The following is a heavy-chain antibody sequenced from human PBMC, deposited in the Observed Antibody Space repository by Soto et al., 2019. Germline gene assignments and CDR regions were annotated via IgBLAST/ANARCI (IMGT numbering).Heavy chain of an antibody. D-gene: IGHD2-15*01. J-gene: IGHJ4*02. CDR1: GFSLTTSGVG. V-gene: IGHV2-5*02. Sequence: QITLKESGPTLVKPTQTLTLTCTFSGFSLTTSGVGVGWIRQPPGKALEWLALIYWDDNERYSPSLKSRLTITKDTSKNQVVLTMTNMDPVDTATYYCAHRSSCSDGSCSFDYWGQGTLVTVSS. CDR2: IYWDDNE. CDR3: AHRSSCSDGSCSFDY.